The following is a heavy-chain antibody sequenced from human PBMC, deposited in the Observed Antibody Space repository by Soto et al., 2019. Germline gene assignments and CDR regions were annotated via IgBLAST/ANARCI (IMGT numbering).Heavy chain of an antibody. CDR1: GDSIRSSRSY. CDR3: ARNNLIRGVPFDY. D-gene: IGHD3-10*01. CDR2: IYDSQSA. V-gene: IGHV4-39*01. J-gene: IGHJ4*02. Sequence: SETLSLTCTVSGDSIRSSRSYWGWIRQRPGKGLECIGSIYDSQSANYNPSLKSRVTLSVDTTKNQFSLKLSSVTAADTAVYYCARNNLIRGVPFDYWSQGTLVTVSS.